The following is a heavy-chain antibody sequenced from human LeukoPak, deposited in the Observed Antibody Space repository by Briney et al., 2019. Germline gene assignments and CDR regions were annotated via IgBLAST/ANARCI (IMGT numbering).Heavy chain of an antibody. J-gene: IGHJ4*02. V-gene: IGHV1-8*02. CDR1: GYTFTSYG. CDR2: MNPNSGNT. D-gene: IGHD3-16*01. CDR3: ARNWGVATGDY. Sequence: ASVKVSCKASGYTFTSYGISWVRQAPGQGLEWMGWMNPNSGNTGYAQKFQGRVTMTRNTSISTAYMELSSLRSEDTAVYYCARNWGVATGDYWGQGTLVTASS.